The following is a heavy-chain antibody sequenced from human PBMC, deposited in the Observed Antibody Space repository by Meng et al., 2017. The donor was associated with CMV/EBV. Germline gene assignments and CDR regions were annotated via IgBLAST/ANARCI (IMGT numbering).Heavy chain of an antibody. CDR1: GFTFSNYG. Sequence: GESLKISCAASGFTFSNYGMHWVRQAPGKGLEWVAFIRYDGSKEDYGDSVQGRLTISRDNSKNTLYPQMNSLRADDTALYYCAKDSGGEGDMDVWGQGTTVTVSS. J-gene: IGHJ6*02. V-gene: IGHV3-30*02. D-gene: IGHD3-10*01. CDR2: IRYDGSKE. CDR3: AKDSGGEGDMDV.